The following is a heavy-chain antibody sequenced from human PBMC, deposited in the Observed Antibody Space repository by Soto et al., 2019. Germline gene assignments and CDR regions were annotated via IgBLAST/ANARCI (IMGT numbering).Heavy chain of an antibody. V-gene: IGHV4-34*01. CDR1: GGSFSGYY. Sequence: QVQLQQWGAGLLKPSETLSLTCAVYGGSFSGYYWGWIRQPPGKGLEWIGEINHSGSTNYNPSLKSRVTISVDTSKNQFSLKLSSVTAADTAVYYCARGRETNGVSNWFDPWGQGTLVTVSS. J-gene: IGHJ5*02. D-gene: IGHD2-8*01. CDR3: ARGRETNGVSNWFDP. CDR2: INHSGST.